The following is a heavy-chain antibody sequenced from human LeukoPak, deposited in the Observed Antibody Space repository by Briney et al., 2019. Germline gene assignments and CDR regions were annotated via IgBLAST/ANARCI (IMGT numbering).Heavy chain of an antibody. V-gene: IGHV5-51*01. CDR1: GYSFTSYW. Sequence: GESLKISCKGSGYSFTSYWIGWVRQMPGKGLEWMGIIYPGDSDTRYSPSFQGQVTISADKSISTAYLQWSSLKASDTTMYYCARHFQELGYCSGGSCYYVDYWGQGTLVTVSS. J-gene: IGHJ4*02. D-gene: IGHD2-15*01. CDR3: ARHFQELGYCSGGSCYYVDY. CDR2: IYPGDSDT.